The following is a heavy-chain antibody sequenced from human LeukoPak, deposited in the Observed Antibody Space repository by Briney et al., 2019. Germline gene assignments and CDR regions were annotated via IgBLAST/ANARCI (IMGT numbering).Heavy chain of an antibody. D-gene: IGHD7-27*01. CDR2: INGRAATT. CDR3: AKAPATGEGYYFYYMDV. Sequence: PGGSLRLSCAASGFASGFTFSSYAMSWVRQAPGKGLEWVASINGRAATTYYADSVKGRFTISRDNSKNTLYLQMNSLGADDTAAYYCAKAPATGEGYYFYYMDVWGKGTTVTVSS. CDR1: GFTFSSYA. V-gene: IGHV3-23*01. J-gene: IGHJ6*03.